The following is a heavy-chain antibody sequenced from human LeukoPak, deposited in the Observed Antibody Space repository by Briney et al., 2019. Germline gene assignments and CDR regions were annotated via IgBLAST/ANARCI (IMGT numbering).Heavy chain of an antibody. V-gene: IGHV6-1*01. Sequence: SQTLSLTCALSGDIFSSNSAAWNWIRQSPSRGLEWLGRTYYRSKLFFNYEVSVRSRITINPDTSKNQFSLQLNSVTPEDTAVYFCAREIEAQTTYCAFDIWGQGTMVTVSS. D-gene: IGHD2-21*01. CDR2: TYYRSKLFF. J-gene: IGHJ3*02. CDR3: AREIEAQTTYCAFDI. CDR1: GDIFSSNSAA.